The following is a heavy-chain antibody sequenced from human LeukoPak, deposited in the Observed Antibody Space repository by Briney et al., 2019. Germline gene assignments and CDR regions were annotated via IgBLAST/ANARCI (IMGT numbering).Heavy chain of an antibody. CDR3: ARGYYGSGQTRYYYYGMDV. Sequence: TGGSLRLSCAASGFTFSSYEMNWVRQAPGKGLEWVSYISSSGSTIYYADSVKGRFTISRDNAKNSLYLQMNSLRAEDTAVYYCARGYYGSGQTRYYYYGMDVWGKGTTVTVSS. CDR2: ISSSGSTI. V-gene: IGHV3-48*03. CDR1: GFTFSSYE. D-gene: IGHD3-10*01. J-gene: IGHJ6*04.